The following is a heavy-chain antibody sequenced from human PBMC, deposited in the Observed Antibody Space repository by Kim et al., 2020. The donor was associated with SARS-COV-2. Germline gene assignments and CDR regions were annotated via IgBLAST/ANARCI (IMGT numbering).Heavy chain of an antibody. J-gene: IGHJ2*01. Sequence: GGSLRLSCAASGFTFSSYSMNWVRQAPGKGLEWVSSISSSSSYIYYADSVKGRFTISRDNAKNSLYLQMNSLRAEDTAVYYCARGSGVEVPAASYWYFDLWGRGTLVTVSS. CDR2: ISSSSSYI. CDR1: GFTFSSYS. CDR3: ARGSGVEVPAASYWYFDL. D-gene: IGHD2-2*01. V-gene: IGHV3-21*01.